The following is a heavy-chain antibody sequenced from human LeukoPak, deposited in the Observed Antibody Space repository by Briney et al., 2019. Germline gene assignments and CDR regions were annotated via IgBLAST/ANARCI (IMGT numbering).Heavy chain of an antibody. D-gene: IGHD3-10*01. Sequence: SETLSLTCAVSGGSITTYYWSWIRQPPGKGLEWIGYIYYSGSRNYNPSRKSRVTISVDTSKNQFSLKLSSVTAADTAVYYCVKTQQLVPTAIDSWGQGVLVTVSS. CDR1: GGSITTYY. CDR2: IYYSGSR. J-gene: IGHJ4*02. V-gene: IGHV4-59*01. CDR3: VKTQQLVPTAIDS.